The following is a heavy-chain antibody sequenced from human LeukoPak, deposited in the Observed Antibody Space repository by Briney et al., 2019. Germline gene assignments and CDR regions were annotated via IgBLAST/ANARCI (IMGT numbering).Heavy chain of an antibody. CDR1: GYTFTGYY. Sequence: ASVKVSCKASGYTFTGYYMHWVRQAPGQGLEWMGWINPNSGGTNYAQKFQGWVTMTRDTSISTAYMELSRLRSDDTAVYYCARGSMTWPPYSSGWYYFDYWGQGTLVTVSS. CDR2: INPNSGGT. D-gene: IGHD6-19*01. V-gene: IGHV1-2*04. J-gene: IGHJ4*02. CDR3: ARGSMTWPPYSSGWYYFDY.